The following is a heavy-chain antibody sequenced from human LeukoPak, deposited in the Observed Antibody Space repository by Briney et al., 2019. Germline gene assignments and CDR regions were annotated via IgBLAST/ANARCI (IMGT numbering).Heavy chain of an antibody. V-gene: IGHV3-30-3*01. Sequence: GGSLRLSCAASGFTFSSYAMHWVRQAPGKGLEWVAVISYDGSNKYYADSVKGRFTISRDNSKNTLYLQMNSLRAEDTAVYYCARVMLRYFDWSENDAFDIWGQGTMVTVSS. J-gene: IGHJ3*02. CDR1: GFTFSSYA. CDR2: ISYDGSNK. D-gene: IGHD3-9*01. CDR3: ARVMLRYFDWSENDAFDI.